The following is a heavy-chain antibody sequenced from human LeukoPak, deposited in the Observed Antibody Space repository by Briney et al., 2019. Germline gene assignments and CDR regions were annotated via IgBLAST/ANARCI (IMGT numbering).Heavy chain of an antibody. CDR1: GFTVSSYY. J-gene: IGHJ3*02. Sequence: GGSLRLSCAASGFTVSSYYMSWVRQAPGKGLEWVSVIYSGGSTYYADSVKGRFTISRDNSKSTLYLQMNSLRAEDTAVYYCARDRGCGDCYPPANDAFDIWGQGTMVTVSA. D-gene: IGHD2-21*02. CDR3: ARDRGCGDCYPPANDAFDI. CDR2: IYSGGST. V-gene: IGHV3-66*01.